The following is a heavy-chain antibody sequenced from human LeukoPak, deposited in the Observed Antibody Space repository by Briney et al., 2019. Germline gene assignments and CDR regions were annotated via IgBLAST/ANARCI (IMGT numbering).Heavy chain of an antibody. Sequence: SETLSLTCSVSGGSISSYYWSWIRQPPGKRLEWIGDIHHSGSTNYNPSLKSRVTMSVDTSKNQFSLRLRSVTAADTAVYYCARQIASVGTAGFDFWGQGALATVSS. CDR1: GGSISSYY. D-gene: IGHD6-13*01. CDR2: IHHSGST. V-gene: IGHV4-59*12. J-gene: IGHJ4*02. CDR3: ARQIASVGTAGFDF.